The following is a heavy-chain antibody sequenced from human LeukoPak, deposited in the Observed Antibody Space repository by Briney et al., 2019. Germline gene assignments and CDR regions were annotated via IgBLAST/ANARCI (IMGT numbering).Heavy chain of an antibody. D-gene: IGHD3-10*01. CDR1: GVSINNYY. CDR2: ISHSGST. V-gene: IGHV4-59*01. J-gene: IGHJ4*02. CDR3: AIAPLLSGSFDY. Sequence: PSETLSLTCTVSGVSINNYYWSWIRQPPGKGLEWIGYISHSGSTHYNPSLTSRVTISVDTSKNQFSLKLSSVTAADTAVYYCAIAPLLSGSFDYWGQGTLVTVSS.